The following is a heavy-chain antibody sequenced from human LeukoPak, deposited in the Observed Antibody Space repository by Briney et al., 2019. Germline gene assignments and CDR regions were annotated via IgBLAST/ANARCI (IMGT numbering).Heavy chain of an antibody. D-gene: IGHD4-17*01. J-gene: IGHJ4*02. V-gene: IGHV7-4-1*02. Sequence: ASVKVSCKASGYTFISYAMNWVRQAPGQGLEWMGWINTNTGNPTYAQGFTGRFVFSLDTSVSTAYIQISSLKTEDTAVYFCARSQTYGDHPPFDYWGQGTLVTVSS. CDR1: GYTFISYA. CDR2: INTNTGNP. CDR3: ARSQTYGDHPPFDY.